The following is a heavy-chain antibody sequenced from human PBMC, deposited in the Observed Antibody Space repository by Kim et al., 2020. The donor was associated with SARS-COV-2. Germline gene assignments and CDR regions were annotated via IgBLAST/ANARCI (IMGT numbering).Heavy chain of an antibody. Sequence: GGSLRLSCAASGFTFSNYWMSWVRQAQGKGLEWVANIKQDGSQKYYVDSLKGRFTISRDNAKNSLSLQMNSLRAEDTAVYYCARGYRGSYPGYYDYWGQG. J-gene: IGHJ4*02. V-gene: IGHV3-7*04. CDR1: GFTFSNYW. CDR2: IKQDGSQK. D-gene: IGHD1-26*01. CDR3: ARGYRGSYPGYYDY.